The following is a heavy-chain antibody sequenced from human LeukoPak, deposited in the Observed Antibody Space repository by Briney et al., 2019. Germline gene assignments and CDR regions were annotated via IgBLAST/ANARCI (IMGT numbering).Heavy chain of an antibody. CDR2: ISGSGGST. CDR3: AKEFNYYDSSGYTYYFDY. CDR1: GFTFSSYA. D-gene: IGHD3-22*01. J-gene: IGHJ4*02. Sequence: GGSLRLSCAASGFTFSSYAMSWVRQAPGKGLEWVSAISGSGGSTYYADSVKGRSTISRDNSKNTLYLQMNSLRAEDTAVYYCAKEFNYYDSSGYTYYFDYWGQGTLVTVSS. V-gene: IGHV3-23*01.